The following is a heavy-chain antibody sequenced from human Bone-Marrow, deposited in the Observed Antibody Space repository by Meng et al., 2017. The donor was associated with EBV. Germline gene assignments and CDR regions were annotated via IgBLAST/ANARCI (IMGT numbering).Heavy chain of an antibody. CDR3: AKDLSGRFDP. CDR2: IPSDASHNK. V-gene: IGHV3-30*18. CDR1: GFIFSGYG. D-gene: IGHD1-14*01. Sequence: QEQLVGSGGVVVQPGRSLRLSCAASGFIFSGYGFHWVRQAPGKGPEWVAIIPSDASHNKYYADSVKGRFTISRDNSKNTLYLQMNSLKIEDTAVYYCAKDLSGRFDPWGQGTLVTVSS. J-gene: IGHJ5*02.